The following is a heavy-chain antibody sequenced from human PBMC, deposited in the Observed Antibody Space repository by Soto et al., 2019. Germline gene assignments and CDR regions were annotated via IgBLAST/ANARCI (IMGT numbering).Heavy chain of an antibody. Sequence: PSDTLSLTCTVSGGSISSYYWSWIRQPPGKGLEWIGYIYYSGSTNYNPSLKSRVTISVDTSKNQFSLKLSSVTAADTAVYYCARSVGDCSSTSCIPSWGFDPCGQGTLVTVSS. D-gene: IGHD2-2*01. CDR3: ARSVGDCSSTSCIPSWGFDP. V-gene: IGHV4-59*01. J-gene: IGHJ5*02. CDR2: IYYSGST. CDR1: GGSISSYY.